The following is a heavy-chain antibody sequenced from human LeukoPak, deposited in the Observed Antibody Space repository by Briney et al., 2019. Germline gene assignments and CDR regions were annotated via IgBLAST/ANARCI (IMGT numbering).Heavy chain of an antibody. CDR2: VYTSANT. CDR1: GGSISSYY. Sequence: SETLSLTCTVSGGSISSYYWTWIRQPAGKGLEWIGSVYTSANTNYNPSLRSRVTMSVDTSKNQFSLKLSSVTAADTAVYYCARGRSGYDFDYWGQGALVTVSS. CDR3: ARGRSGYDFDY. V-gene: IGHV4-4*07. J-gene: IGHJ4*02. D-gene: IGHD5-12*01.